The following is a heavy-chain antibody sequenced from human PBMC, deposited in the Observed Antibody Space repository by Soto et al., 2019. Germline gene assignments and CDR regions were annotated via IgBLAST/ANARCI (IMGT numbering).Heavy chain of an antibody. V-gene: IGHV4-59*12. CDR2: IYYSGST. D-gene: IGHD3-22*01. CDR3: ARNSTYYYDGSGYNHHYYFDY. Sequence: PSETLSLTCTVSGGSISSYYWSWIRQPPGKGLEWIGYIYYSGSTNYNPSLKSRVTISVDTSKNQFSLKLSSVTAADTAVYYCARNSTYYYDGSGYNHHYYFDYWGQGTLVTVS. J-gene: IGHJ4*02. CDR1: GGSISSYY.